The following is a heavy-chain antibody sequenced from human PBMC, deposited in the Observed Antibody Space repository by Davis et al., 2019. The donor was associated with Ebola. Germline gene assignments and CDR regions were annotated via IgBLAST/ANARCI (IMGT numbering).Heavy chain of an antibody. CDR2: PYYSSKWFN. Sequence: HSQTLSLTCAISGDSVSSGGWNWIRQSPSTGLACLSTPYYSSKWFNDYAVSVKSRITINPDTSKNQFSLQLNSVTPEDTALYYCARGFLRDGFDIWGQGTMITVSS. V-gene: IGHV6-1*01. CDR1: GDSVSSGG. D-gene: IGHD3-3*01. J-gene: IGHJ3*02. CDR3: ARGFLRDGFDI.